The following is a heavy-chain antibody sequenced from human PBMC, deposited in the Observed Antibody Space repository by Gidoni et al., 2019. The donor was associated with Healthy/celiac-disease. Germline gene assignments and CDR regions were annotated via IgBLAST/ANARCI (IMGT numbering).Heavy chain of an antibody. V-gene: IGHV3-66*01. J-gene: IGHJ6*02. CDR3: ARGGSSWWNGMDV. CDR1: GFIVSSNY. D-gene: IGHD2-15*01. CDR2: IYTGGGT. Sequence: EVQLVEFGGGLVQPGGSLRLSCAASGFIVSSNYISWVRQAPGKGLGWVSLIYTGGGTKYADSVKGRFTISRDNLKNTVDLQMNSLRAEDTAVYYCARGGSSWWNGMDVWGQGTTVSVSS.